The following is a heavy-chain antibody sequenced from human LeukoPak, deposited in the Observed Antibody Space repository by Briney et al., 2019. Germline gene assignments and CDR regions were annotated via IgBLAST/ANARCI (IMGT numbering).Heavy chain of an antibody. Sequence: PGRSLRLSCAASGFTSDDYAMHLVRQAPGKGLEWVSGISWNSGSIGYADSVKGRFTISRDNAKNSLYLQMNSLRAEDTALYYCAKDIKGVYYDSSGNFDYWGQGTLVTVSS. CDR2: ISWNSGSI. CDR1: GFTSDDYA. D-gene: IGHD3-22*01. V-gene: IGHV3-9*02. J-gene: IGHJ4*02. CDR3: AKDIKGVYYDSSGNFDY.